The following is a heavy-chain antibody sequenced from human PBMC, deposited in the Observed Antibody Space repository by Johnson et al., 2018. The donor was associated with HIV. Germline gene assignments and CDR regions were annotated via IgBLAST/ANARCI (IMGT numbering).Heavy chain of an antibody. CDR3: AKDLRTTGAFDI. J-gene: IGHJ3*02. CDR2: ISYDGGNK. V-gene: IGHV3-30*18. D-gene: IGHD1-1*01. CDR1: GFTFSSYG. Sequence: QVQLVESGGGVVQPGRSLRLSCAASGFTFSSYGMHWVRQAPGKGLEWVAVISYDGGNKYYADSVKGRFTISRDNSKNTLYLQMNSLRAEDTAVYYCAKDLRTTGAFDIWGQGTMVTVSS.